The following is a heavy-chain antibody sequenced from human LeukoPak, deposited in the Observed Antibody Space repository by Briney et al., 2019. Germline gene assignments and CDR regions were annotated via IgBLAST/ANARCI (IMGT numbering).Heavy chain of an antibody. J-gene: IGHJ4*02. Sequence: SETLSLTCTVSGGSMSTYFWSWIRQPPGKGLEWIGYLHSRGSSNNNGGSTNYNPSLKSRVTISVDTNKNQFSLKLSSVTAGDTAAYYCARMDCSNVSCYLYYWGQGALVTVSS. CDR3: ARMDCSNVSCYLYY. D-gene: IGHD2-21*01. V-gene: IGHV4-4*08. CDR2: LHSRGSSNNNGGST. CDR1: GGSMSTYF.